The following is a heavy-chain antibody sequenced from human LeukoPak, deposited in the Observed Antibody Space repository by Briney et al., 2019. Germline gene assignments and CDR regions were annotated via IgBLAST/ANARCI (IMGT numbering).Heavy chain of an antibody. J-gene: IGHJ4*02. CDR2: TYYRSKWYI. D-gene: IGHD6-19*01. CDR3: ARDREYGSSGRGPFDY. Sequence: SQTLSLTCAISGDSVSSNGAAWNWIRQSPARGLEWLGRTYYRSKWYIDYAVSLQSRITINPDTTINQFSLQLSSVTPEDTAVYYCARDREYGSSGRGPFDYWGQGTLVTVSS. CDR1: GDSVSSNGAA. V-gene: IGHV6-1*01.